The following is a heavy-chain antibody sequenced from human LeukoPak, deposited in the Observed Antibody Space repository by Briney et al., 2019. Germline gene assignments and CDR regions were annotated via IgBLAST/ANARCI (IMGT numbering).Heavy chain of an antibody. CDR3: ARDPAPESTVVRFDY. D-gene: IGHD4-23*01. J-gene: IGHJ4*02. Sequence: ASVKVSCKASGYTFTGYYMHWVRQAPGQGLEWMGGIIPILGIANYAQKFQGRVTITADKSTSTAYMELSSLRSEDTAVYYCARDPAPESTVVRFDYWGQGTLVTVSS. CDR2: IIPILGIA. V-gene: IGHV1-69*10. CDR1: GYTFTGYY.